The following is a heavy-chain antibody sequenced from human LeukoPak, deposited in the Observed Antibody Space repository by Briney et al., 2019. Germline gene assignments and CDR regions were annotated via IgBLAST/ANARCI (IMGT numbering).Heavy chain of an antibody. J-gene: IGHJ6*03. D-gene: IGHD2-21*01. CDR3: ARGDRECGGGCYGWGYYDYMDV. V-gene: IGHV1-18*01. CDR2: ISAYNGNT. CDR1: GYTFTSYG. Sequence: ASVKVSCKASGYTFTSYGISWVRQAPGQGLEWMGWISAYNGNTNYAQKIQGRVTMTTDRSTSTAYIELSSLRSEDTAVYYCARGDRECGGGCYGWGYYDYMDVWGKGTTVTVSS.